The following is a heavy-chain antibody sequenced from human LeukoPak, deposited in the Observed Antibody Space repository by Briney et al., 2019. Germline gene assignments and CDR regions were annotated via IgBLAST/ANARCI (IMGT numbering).Heavy chain of an antibody. D-gene: IGHD5-18*01. CDR3: ARVRRGYSYGYSGYYYMDV. V-gene: IGHV4-39*07. CDR2: IYYSGGT. J-gene: IGHJ6*03. Sequence: SETLSLTCTVSGGSISSNGYYWAWFRQPPGKGLEWIGSIYYSGGTYYNPSLKSRVTMSVDTSKNQFSLKLSSVTAADTAVYYCARVRRGYSYGYSGYYYMDVWGKGTTVTISS. CDR1: GGSISSNGYY.